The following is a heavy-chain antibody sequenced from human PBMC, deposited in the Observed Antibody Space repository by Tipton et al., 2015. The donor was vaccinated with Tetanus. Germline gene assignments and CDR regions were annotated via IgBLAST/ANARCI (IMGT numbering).Heavy chain of an antibody. CDR2: IYPGDSSV. CDR3: ARHGWGTSYSWFDP. V-gene: IGHV5-51*01. CDR1: GYNFATFW. J-gene: IGHJ5*02. Sequence: QLVQSGAEMRKSGESLTISCKASGYNFATFWIGWVRQKPGKGLEWMGIIYPGDSSVRYSPTFEGQVTFSADRSTTTAYLQWDRLKVSDTAMYFCARHGWGTSYSWFDPWGQGTLVTVSS. D-gene: IGHD3-10*01.